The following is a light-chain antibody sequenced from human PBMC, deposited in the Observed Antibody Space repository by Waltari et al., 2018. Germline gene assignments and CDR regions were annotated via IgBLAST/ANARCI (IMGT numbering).Light chain of an antibody. V-gene: IGKV3-11*01. CDR2: DTS. CDR1: QSVGSY. CDR3: QQRSNSPIT. Sequence: EIVLTQSPATLSLSPGERATLSCRTSQSVGSYLAWYQQKPGQAPRLLIYDTSNRASGIPARFSGSGSGTDFTLTISSLEPEDFAVYYCQQRSNSPITFGQGTRLEI. J-gene: IGKJ5*01.